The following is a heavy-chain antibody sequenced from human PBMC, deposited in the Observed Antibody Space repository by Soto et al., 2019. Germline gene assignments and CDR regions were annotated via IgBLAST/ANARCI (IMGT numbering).Heavy chain of an antibody. J-gene: IGHJ6*02. D-gene: IGHD6-25*01. CDR2: INHSGST. CDR3: ARVTAAAWIYYYYGMDV. Sequence: QVQLQQWGAGLLKPSETLSLTCAVYGGSFSGYYWSWIRQPPGKGLEWIGEINHSGSTNYNPSLKSRVTISVDTSKNQFSLKLSSVTAADTAVYYCARVTAAAWIYYYYGMDVWGQGTTVTVSS. V-gene: IGHV4-34*01. CDR1: GGSFSGYY.